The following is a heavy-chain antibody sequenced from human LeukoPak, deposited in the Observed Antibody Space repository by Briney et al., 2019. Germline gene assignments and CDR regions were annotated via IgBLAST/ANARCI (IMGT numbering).Heavy chain of an antibody. CDR1: GGSISSYY. D-gene: IGHD6-19*01. J-gene: IGHJ6*03. CDR2: IYTSGST. V-gene: IGHV4-4*09. CDR3: ARLEYSSGWNYYYYCMDV. Sequence: PSETLSLTCTVSGGSISSYYWSWIRQPPGKGLEWIGYIYTSGSTNYNPSLKSRVTISVDTSKNQFSLKLSSVTAADTAVYYCARLEYSSGWNYYYYCMDVWGKGTTVTVSS.